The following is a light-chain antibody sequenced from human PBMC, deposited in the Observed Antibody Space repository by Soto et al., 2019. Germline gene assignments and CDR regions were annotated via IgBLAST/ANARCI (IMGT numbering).Light chain of an antibody. CDR1: QSVLYSSNNKNY. CDR2: WAS. CDR3: QQYSTYWT. V-gene: IGKV4-1*01. J-gene: IGKJ1*01. Sequence: DIVMTQSPDSLAVSLGERVTINCKSSQSVLYSSNNKNYLAWYQQKPGQPPKLLIYWASTRESGVPDRFSGSGSGTDFTLTISSLQAEDVAVYYCQQYSTYWTLGQGTKVDIK.